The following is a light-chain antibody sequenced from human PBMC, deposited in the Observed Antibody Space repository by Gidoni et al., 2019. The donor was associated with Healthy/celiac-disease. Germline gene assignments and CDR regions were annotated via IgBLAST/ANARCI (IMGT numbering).Light chain of an antibody. J-gene: IGKJ3*01. CDR3: QQRSNLFT. Sequence: EIVLTQSPATLSLSPGERATLSCRATQRISSFLAWYQQQPGQAPRLLIYDASNRATGIPARFSGSGSGTDFTLTISSLEPEDFALYYCQQRSNLFTFGPGTKVDIK. V-gene: IGKV3-11*01. CDR1: QRISSF. CDR2: DAS.